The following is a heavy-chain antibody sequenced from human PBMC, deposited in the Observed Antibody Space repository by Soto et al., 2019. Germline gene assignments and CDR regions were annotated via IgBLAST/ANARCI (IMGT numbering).Heavy chain of an antibody. Sequence: QVQLVQSGSETMQPGASVKVSCTGSGYNFNSHSINWLRQAPGHGLEWMGWINPNTGNPTYETRFTGRFVFSVDPSVSTVSLQIFSLKSDESAVYYCARDRARGSFDYCGQGTLVTVSS. V-gene: IGHV7-4-1*01. CDR3: ARDRARGSFDY. CDR2: INPNTGNP. J-gene: IGHJ4*02. CDR1: GYNFNSHS. D-gene: IGHD1-26*01.